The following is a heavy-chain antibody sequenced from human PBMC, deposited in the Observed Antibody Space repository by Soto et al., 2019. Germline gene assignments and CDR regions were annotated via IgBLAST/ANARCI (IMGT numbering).Heavy chain of an antibody. CDR2: IIPIYETA. Sequence: ASVKVSCKTSGGTSSNYAVSWVRQAPGQGLEWVGRIIPIYETAKYAQKFQGRVTITADESTSTAYMELSSLRSDDTAVYYCVREGVGASRVDYWGQGTLVTVSS. J-gene: IGHJ4*02. CDR1: GGTSSNYA. D-gene: IGHD3-16*01. CDR3: VREGVGASRVDY. V-gene: IGHV1-69*13.